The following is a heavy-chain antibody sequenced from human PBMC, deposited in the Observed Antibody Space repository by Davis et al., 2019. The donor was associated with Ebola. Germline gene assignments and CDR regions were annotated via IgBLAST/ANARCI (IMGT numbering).Heavy chain of an antibody. CDR1: GFTFSSFG. CDR2: IWYDGSNK. CDR3: ARDFRESLNSGSYWGPFDF. Sequence: GESLKISCAASGFTFSSFGMHWVRQAPGKGLEWVAVIWYDGSNKYYGDSVKGRFTISRDNSKNTLYLQMNSLRAEDTAVYYCARDFRESLNSGSYWGPFDFWGQGTLVTVSS. V-gene: IGHV3-33*01. J-gene: IGHJ4*02. D-gene: IGHD3-10*01.